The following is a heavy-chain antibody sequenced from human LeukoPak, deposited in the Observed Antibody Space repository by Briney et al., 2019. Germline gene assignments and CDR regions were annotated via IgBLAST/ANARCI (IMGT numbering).Heavy chain of an antibody. J-gene: IGHJ1*01. CDR3: ARVFTAAAGTVFQH. V-gene: IGHV4-59*01. CDR1: GGSISSYY. Sequence: SEALSLTCTVSGGSISSYYWSWIRQPPGKGLEWIGYIYYSGSTNYNPSLKSRVTISVDTSKNQFSLKLSSVTAADTAVYYCARVFTAAAGTVFQHWAQGTLVTVSS. D-gene: IGHD6-13*01. CDR2: IYYSGST.